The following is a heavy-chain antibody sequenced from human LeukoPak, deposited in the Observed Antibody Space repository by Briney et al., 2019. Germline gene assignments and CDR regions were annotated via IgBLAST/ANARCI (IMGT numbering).Heavy chain of an antibody. CDR1: GFTVSSDY. D-gene: IGHD5-18*01. J-gene: IGHJ4*02. V-gene: IGHV3-53*01. CDR2: IYSGGST. Sequence: GGSLRLSCAAPGFTVSSDYMNWVRQAPGKGLEWVSTIYSGGSTYYADSVKGRFTISRDNSKNTAYLQMNSLRAEDTAVYYCARKRTAMGLDYWGQGTLVIVSS. CDR3: ARKRTAMGLDY.